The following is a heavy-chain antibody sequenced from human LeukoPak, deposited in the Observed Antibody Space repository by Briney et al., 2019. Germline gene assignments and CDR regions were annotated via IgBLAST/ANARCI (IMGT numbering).Heavy chain of an antibody. V-gene: IGHV4-59*01. J-gene: IGHJ3*02. D-gene: IGHD1-26*01. CDR2: IYYTGST. CDR3: AREWELSRAFDI. CDR1: GGSISSYY. Sequence: PETLSLTRTVSGGSISSYYWSWIRQPPGHRLEWIGYIYYTGSTNYNPPLQRRVTISVDTSKNQFSLKLSSVTAADTAVYYCAREWELSRAFDIWGQGTMVTVSS.